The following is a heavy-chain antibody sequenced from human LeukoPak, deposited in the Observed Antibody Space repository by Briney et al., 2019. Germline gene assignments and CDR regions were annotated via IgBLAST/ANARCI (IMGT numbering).Heavy chain of an antibody. V-gene: IGHV3-33*06. CDR1: GFTFSSYE. J-gene: IGHJ4*02. D-gene: IGHD3-16*01. Sequence: GGSLRLSCATSGFTFSSYEMNWVRQAPGKGLEWVAVIWYDGSNKYYADSVKGRFTISRDNSKNTLYLQMNSLGAEDTAVYYCAKDALIRYFDYWGQGTLVTVSS. CDR3: AKDALIRYFDY. CDR2: IWYDGSNK.